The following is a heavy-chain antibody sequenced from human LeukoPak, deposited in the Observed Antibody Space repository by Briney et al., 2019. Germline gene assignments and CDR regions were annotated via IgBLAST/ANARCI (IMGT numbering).Heavy chain of an antibody. V-gene: IGHV4-31*03. CDR3: ARGGLMTTYYYDSSGLGDFDY. J-gene: IGHJ4*02. CDR2: IYYSGST. Sequence: SETLSLTCTVSGGSISSGGYYWSWIRQHPGKGLEWIGYIYYSGSTYYNPSLKSRVTISVDTSKNQFSLKLSSVTAADTAVYYCARGGLMTTYYYDSSGLGDFDYWGQGTLVTVSS. D-gene: IGHD3-22*01. CDR1: GGSISSGGYY.